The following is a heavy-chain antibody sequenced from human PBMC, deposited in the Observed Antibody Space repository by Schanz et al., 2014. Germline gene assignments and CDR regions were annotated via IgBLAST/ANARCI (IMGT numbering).Heavy chain of an antibody. V-gene: IGHV3-48*04. CDR2: IATSSSTR. Sequence: EVRLVESGGGLVQPGGSLRLSCEASGFDFNSYSMNWVRQVPGKGLEWLSYIATSSSTRHYADSVKGRVTISRDNAKISLYLQMNSLRVEDTAVYYCARDTSYGMDVWGQGTTVTVSS. CDR1: GFDFNSYS. CDR3: ARDTSYGMDV. J-gene: IGHJ6*02.